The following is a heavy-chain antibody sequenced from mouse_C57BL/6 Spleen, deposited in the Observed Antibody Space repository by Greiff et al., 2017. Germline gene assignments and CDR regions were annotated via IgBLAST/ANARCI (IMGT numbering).Heavy chain of an antibody. J-gene: IGHJ3*01. V-gene: IGHV5-17*01. CDR3: AKADWDRGLAY. Sequence: EVQLMESGGGLVKPGGSLKLSCAASGFTFSDYGMHWVRQAPEKGLEWVAYISSGSSTIYYADTVKGRFTISRDNAKNTLFLHMTSLRSEDTAMYYCAKADWDRGLAYWGQGTLVTVSA. D-gene: IGHD4-1*01. CDR2: ISSGSSTI. CDR1: GFTFSDYG.